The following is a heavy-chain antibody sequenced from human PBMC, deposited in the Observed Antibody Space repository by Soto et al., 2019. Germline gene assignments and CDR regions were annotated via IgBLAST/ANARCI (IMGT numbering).Heavy chain of an antibody. Sequence: GGSLRLSCAASGFTFSRYWMSWVRQAPGKGLEWVANIKQDGSEKYYVDSVRGRFTISKDDAKNSLYLQMNSLRAEDTAVYYCARDGVGWDYWGQGTLVTVSS. J-gene: IGHJ4*02. CDR2: IKQDGSEK. V-gene: IGHV3-7*05. D-gene: IGHD6-19*01. CDR1: GFTFSRYW. CDR3: ARDGVGWDY.